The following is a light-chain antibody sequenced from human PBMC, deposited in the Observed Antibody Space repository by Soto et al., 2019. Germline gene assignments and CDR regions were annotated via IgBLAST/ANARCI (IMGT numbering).Light chain of an antibody. J-gene: IGLJ1*01. Sequence: QSVLTQPASVSGSPGQSITISCTGTSGVFGSYNLVSWYQQHPGKAPKLMIYEDSKRPSGVSNRFSGSKSGNTASLTISGLQAEDDADYYCCSYAGSSTYVFGTGTKVTVL. V-gene: IGLV2-23*01. CDR1: SGVFGSYNL. CDR3: CSYAGSSTYV. CDR2: EDS.